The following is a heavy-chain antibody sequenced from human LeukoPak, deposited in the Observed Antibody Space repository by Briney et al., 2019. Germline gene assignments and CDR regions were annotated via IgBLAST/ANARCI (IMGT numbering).Heavy chain of an antibody. Sequence: PETLSLTCTVSGVSISSSNSYWGWIRQPPGKGLEWIGSIYYSGNTYYNASLKSQVSISIDTSKNQFSLKLTSVTAADTAVYYCARQTGSGLFILPGGQGTLVTVSS. CDR1: GVSISSSNSY. J-gene: IGHJ4*02. CDR2: IYYSGNT. CDR3: ARQTGSGLFILP. D-gene: IGHD3/OR15-3a*01. V-gene: IGHV4-39*01.